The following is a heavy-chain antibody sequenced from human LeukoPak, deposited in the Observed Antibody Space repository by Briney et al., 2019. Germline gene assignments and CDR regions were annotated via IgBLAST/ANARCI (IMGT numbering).Heavy chain of an antibody. CDR1: GFTFSGYS. J-gene: IGHJ4*02. CDR3: ARDSIQLWPNAIDF. CDR2: ISSSSINI. Sequence: PGGSLRLSCATSGFTFSGYSMNWVRQAPGKGLEWISYISSSSINIHYGDSAKGRFTISRDNAENSLYLQMNSLRAEDTAVYYCARDSIQLWPNAIDFWGQGTLVTVSS. V-gene: IGHV3-48*01. D-gene: IGHD1-1*01.